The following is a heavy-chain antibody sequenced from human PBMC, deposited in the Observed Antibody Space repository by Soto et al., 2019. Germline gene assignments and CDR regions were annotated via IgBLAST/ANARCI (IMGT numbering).Heavy chain of an antibody. CDR1: KKTFSSYT. D-gene: IGHD5-12*01. CDR2: IIPILGIA. CDR3: ARDGGSSDY. V-gene: IGHV1-69*08. Sequence: QVQLVQSGAEVKKPGSSVKVSCKASKKTFSSYTISWVRQAPGQGLEWMGRIIPILGIANYAQKFQGRVTITADKSTSTAYMELSSLRSEDTAVYYCARDGGSSDYWGQGTLVTVSS. J-gene: IGHJ4*02.